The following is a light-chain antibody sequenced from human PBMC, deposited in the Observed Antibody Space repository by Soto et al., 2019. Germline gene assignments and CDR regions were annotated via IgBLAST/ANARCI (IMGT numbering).Light chain of an antibody. Sequence: DSVMTQSPDSLAVSLGERATINCKSSQSVLYSSKNKNYLAWYQQKPGQPPKLLIYWASTREPGVPDRFSGSGSGTDFTLTISSLQAEDVAVYYCQQYYSTPLTFGGGTKVEIK. CDR3: QQYYSTPLT. J-gene: IGKJ4*01. V-gene: IGKV4-1*01. CDR1: QSVLYSSKNKNY. CDR2: WAS.